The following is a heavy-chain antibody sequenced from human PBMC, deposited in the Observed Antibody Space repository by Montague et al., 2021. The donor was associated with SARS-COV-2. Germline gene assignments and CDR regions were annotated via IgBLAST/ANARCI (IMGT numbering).Heavy chain of an antibody. V-gene: IGHV6-1*01. Sequence: CAISGDSVSSNSVSWNGNRQSQSRGLEGQGRKDDRSKWSNEYALSVKSRITITPDTSKNQLSLQLTSVTPEDTAVYYCIRAVWGVQDYWGQGSLVTVSS. D-gene: IGHD3-10*01. J-gene: IGHJ4*02. CDR1: GDSVSSNSVS. CDR2: KDDRSKWSN. CDR3: IRAVWGVQDY.